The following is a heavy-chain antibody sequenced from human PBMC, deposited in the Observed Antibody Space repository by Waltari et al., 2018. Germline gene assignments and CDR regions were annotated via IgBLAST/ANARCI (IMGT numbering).Heavy chain of an antibody. CDR3: ARVGPSGYDYVLDYYYYMDV. CDR1: GFTFSSYS. V-gene: IGHV3-21*01. Sequence: EVQLVESGGGLVKPGGSLRLSCAASGFTFSSYSMNWVRQAPGKGRECVSSISSSSSYIYYADSVKGRFTISRDNAKNSLYLQMNSLRAEDTAVYYCARVGPSGYDYVLDYYYYMDVWGKGTTVTVSS. D-gene: IGHD5-12*01. J-gene: IGHJ6*03. CDR2: ISSSSSYI.